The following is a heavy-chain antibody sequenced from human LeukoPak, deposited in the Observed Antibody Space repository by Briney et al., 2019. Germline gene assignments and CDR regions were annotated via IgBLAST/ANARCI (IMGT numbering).Heavy chain of an antibody. V-gene: IGHV1-8*01. CDR2: MNPNSGNT. CDR3: ARGCLTSSGWYCVFDY. CDR1: GYTFTSYD. J-gene: IGHJ4*02. D-gene: IGHD6-19*01. Sequence: ASVKVSCTASGYTFTSYDINWVRPATGQGLEWLGWMNPNSGNTGYAQKFQGRVTMTRNTSISTAYMELSSLRSEDTAVYYCARGCLTSSGWYCVFDYWGQGTLVTVSS.